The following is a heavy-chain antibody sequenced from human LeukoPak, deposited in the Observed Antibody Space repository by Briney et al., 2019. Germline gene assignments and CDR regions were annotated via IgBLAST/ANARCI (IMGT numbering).Heavy chain of an antibody. CDR3: AREVYCSGGSCPLDY. D-gene: IGHD2-15*01. J-gene: IGHJ4*02. CDR1: GYTFTGHY. Sequence: GASVKVSCKASGYTFTGHYIHWVRQAPGQGLEWMGWINPNSGGTNYAQKFQGRVTMTRDTSISTAYMELSRLRSDDTAVYYCAREVYCSGGSCPLDYWGQGTLVTVSS. V-gene: IGHV1-2*02. CDR2: INPNSGGT.